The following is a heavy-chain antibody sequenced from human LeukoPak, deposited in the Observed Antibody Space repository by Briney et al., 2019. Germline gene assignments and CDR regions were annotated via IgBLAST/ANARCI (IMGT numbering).Heavy chain of an antibody. J-gene: IGHJ4*02. CDR3: ARFYFKDY. Sequence: ASVKVSCKVSGYTLTELSMHWVRQAPGKGLEWMGGFDPEDGETIYAQKFQGRVTMTRDTSTSTVYMELSSLRSEDTAVYYCARFYFKDYWGQGTLVTVSS. CDR1: GYTLTELS. D-gene: IGHD2/OR15-2a*01. V-gene: IGHV1-24*01. CDR2: FDPEDGET.